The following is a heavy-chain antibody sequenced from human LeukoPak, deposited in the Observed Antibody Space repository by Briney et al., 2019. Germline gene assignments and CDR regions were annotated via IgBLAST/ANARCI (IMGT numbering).Heavy chain of an antibody. D-gene: IGHD2-2*01. CDR1: GSTFSSHT. CDR3: ARNLPAADY. Sequence: GGSLRLSCAASGSTFSSHTMNWVRQAPGKGLEWISYISSTSSVIYYADSVKGRFTISRDNAKSSLYLQMNSLRAEDTAVYYCARNLPAADYWGQGTLVTVSS. V-gene: IGHV3-48*04. CDR2: ISSTSSVI. J-gene: IGHJ4*02.